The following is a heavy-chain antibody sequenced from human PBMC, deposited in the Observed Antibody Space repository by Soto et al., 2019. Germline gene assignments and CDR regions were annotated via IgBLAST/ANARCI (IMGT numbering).Heavy chain of an antibody. CDR1: GYSISSGNY. V-gene: IGHV4-38-2*01. CDR3: RSSTSCYDESCVDV. J-gene: IGHJ6*02. D-gene: IGHD2-2*01. Sequence: SETLSLTCAVSGYSISSGNYWAWIRQPPGRGLEWIGSLYHIGSTHYNTYLKSRVTISVDTSKNHFSLELSSVTAADKAMYYCRSSTSCYDESCVDVWGQGTMVT. CDR2: LYHIGST.